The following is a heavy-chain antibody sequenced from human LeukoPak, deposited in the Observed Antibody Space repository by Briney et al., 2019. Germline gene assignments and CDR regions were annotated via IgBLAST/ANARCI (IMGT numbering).Heavy chain of an antibody. V-gene: IGHV1-2*02. D-gene: IGHD3-10*01. CDR3: SGRYGPGPV. CDR2: ILPDGRDT. Sequence: ASVKVSCKASGYTFAAHHIHWVRQAPGQGLEWMGWILPDGRDTKYSQKFQDRLTLTTDTSTNTAYMELSRLIPDDTAVYYCSGRYGPGPVWGQGTLISASP. J-gene: IGHJ4*02. CDR1: GYTFAAHH.